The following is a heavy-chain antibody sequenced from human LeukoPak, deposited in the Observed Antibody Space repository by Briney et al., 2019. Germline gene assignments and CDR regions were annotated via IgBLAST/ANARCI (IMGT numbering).Heavy chain of an antibody. V-gene: IGHV3-23*01. Sequence: GGSLRLSCAASGFTSSSYVMTWVRQAPGKGLEWVSNISGSGGSTYYADSVKGRFTISRDNAKNSLYLQLSSLRAEDTAVYYCARESRDTNYWYFDLWGRGTLVTVSS. CDR2: ISGSGGST. J-gene: IGHJ2*01. CDR1: GFTSSSYV. CDR3: ARESRDTNYWYFDL. D-gene: IGHD2-21*02.